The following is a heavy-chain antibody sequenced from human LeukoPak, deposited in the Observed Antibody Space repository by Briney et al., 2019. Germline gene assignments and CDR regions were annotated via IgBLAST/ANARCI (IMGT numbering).Heavy chain of an antibody. V-gene: IGHV1-18*01. J-gene: IGHJ6*02. CDR3: AREGIAVAGSRSYGMDV. CDR1: GYTFTSYG. D-gene: IGHD6-19*01. Sequence: GASVRISCKASGYTFTSYGISWVRQAPGQGLEWMGWISAYNGNTNYAQKLQGRVTMTTDTSTSTAYMELRSLRSDDTAVYYCAREGIAVAGSRSYGMDVWGQGTTVTVSS. CDR2: ISAYNGNT.